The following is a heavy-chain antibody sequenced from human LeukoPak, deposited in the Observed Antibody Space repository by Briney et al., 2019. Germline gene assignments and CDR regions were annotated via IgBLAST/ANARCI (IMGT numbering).Heavy chain of an antibody. D-gene: IGHD2-15*01. CDR2: INTSVGTT. J-gene: IGHJ4*02. V-gene: IGHV1-46*01. CDR3: TRAQSYCTSSSCSADY. Sequence: ASVKVSCKAFGYTFTTYYIHWVRQAPGQGLEWMGIINTSVGTTKYPDKFQGRVTMTRDTSTSTVYMELSGLGSDDTATYYCTRAQSYCTSSSCSADYWGQGTLVTVSS. CDR1: GYTFTTYY.